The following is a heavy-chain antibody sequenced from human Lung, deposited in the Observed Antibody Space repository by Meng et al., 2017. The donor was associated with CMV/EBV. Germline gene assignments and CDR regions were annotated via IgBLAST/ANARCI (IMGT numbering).Heavy chain of an antibody. CDR2: INSDGSST. J-gene: IGHJ6*02. Sequence: GGSXRLSCAASGFTFSSYWMHWVRQAPGKGLVWVSRINSDGSSTSYADSVKGRFTISRDNAKNTLYLQMNSLRAEDTAVYYCARVFDYDFWGGYYTNGMDVXGQGXTVTVSS. CDR1: GFTFSSYW. CDR3: ARVFDYDFWGGYYTNGMDV. V-gene: IGHV3-74*01. D-gene: IGHD3-3*01.